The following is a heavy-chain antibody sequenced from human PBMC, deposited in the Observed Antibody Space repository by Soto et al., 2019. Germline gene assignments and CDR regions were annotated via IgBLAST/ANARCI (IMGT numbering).Heavy chain of an antibody. CDR1: GGTIGNYY. D-gene: IGHD4-17*01. CDR3: TRVGGYYGDYPNFDY. V-gene: IGHV4-59*01. J-gene: IGHJ4*02. Sequence: SETLSLTCTVSGGTIGNYYWSWIRQPPGKGLEWMGYMYYSGSTKYNPSLKSRVTISVGTSKNQFFLKLNSVTAADTAVYYCTRVGGYYGDYPNFDYWGQGTLVTVSS. CDR2: MYYSGST.